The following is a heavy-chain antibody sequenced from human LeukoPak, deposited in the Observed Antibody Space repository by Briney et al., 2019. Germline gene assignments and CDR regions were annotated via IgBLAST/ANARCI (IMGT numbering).Heavy chain of an antibody. Sequence: PGRSLRLSCAASGFTFSSYGMHWVRQAPGKGLEWVAVISYDGSNKYYADSVKGRFTISRDNSKNTLYLQMNSLRAEDTAVYYCAKIRSSYGPGGYYYYYYGMDVWGQGTTVTVSS. CDR3: AKIRSSYGPGGYYYYYYGMDV. D-gene: IGHD5-18*01. CDR1: GFTFSSYG. J-gene: IGHJ6*02. V-gene: IGHV3-30*18. CDR2: ISYDGSNK.